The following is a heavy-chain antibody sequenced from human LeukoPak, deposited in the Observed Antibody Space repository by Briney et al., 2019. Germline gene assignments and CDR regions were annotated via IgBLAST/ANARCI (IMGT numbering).Heavy chain of an antibody. CDR2: IIPILGIA. Sequence: SVTVSFTASGGTFSSYAISWVRQAPGQGLEWMGRIIPILGIANYAQKFQGRVTITADKSTSTAYKELSSLRSEDTAVYYCARDRGNIVPTTPRYYYYGMDVWGQGTTVTVSS. J-gene: IGHJ6*02. D-gene: IGHD5-12*01. V-gene: IGHV1-69*04. CDR3: ARDRGNIVPTTPRYYYYGMDV. CDR1: GGTFSSYA.